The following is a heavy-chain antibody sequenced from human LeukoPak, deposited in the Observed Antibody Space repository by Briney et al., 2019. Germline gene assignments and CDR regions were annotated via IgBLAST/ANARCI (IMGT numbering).Heavy chain of an antibody. CDR1: GFSLSTSGMC. D-gene: IGHD4-17*01. Sequence: SGPALVKPTQTLTLTCTFSGFSLSTSGMCVSWIRQPPGKALERLARIDWDDDKYYNTSLKTRLTISKDTSKNQVVLTMTNMDPVDTATYYCARAFPTVTTFDYWGQGTLVTVSS. J-gene: IGHJ4*02. CDR2: IDWDDDK. V-gene: IGHV2-70*11. CDR3: ARAFPTVTTFDY.